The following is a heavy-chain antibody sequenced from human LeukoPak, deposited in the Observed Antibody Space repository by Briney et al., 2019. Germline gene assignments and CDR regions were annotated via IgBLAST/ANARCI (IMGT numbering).Heavy chain of an antibody. V-gene: IGHV4-59*01. CDR3: ARVGRFLEWR. CDR2: IYYSGST. CDR1: GGSISSYY. D-gene: IGHD3-3*01. Sequence: SETLSLTCTVSGGSISSYYWSWIRQPPGKGLEWIGYIYYSGSTNYNPSLKSRVTISVDTSKNQFSLKLSSVTAADTAVYYCARVGRFLEWRWGQGTLVTVSS. J-gene: IGHJ4*02.